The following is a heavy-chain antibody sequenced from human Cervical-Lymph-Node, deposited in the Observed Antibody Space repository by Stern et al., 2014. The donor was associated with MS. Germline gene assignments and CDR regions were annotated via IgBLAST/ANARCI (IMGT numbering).Heavy chain of an antibody. CDR1: GYTFTYRY. V-gene: IGHV1-45*02. J-gene: IGHJ3*01. CDR3: ARSALYGDPHSFDS. D-gene: IGHD2-21*02. Sequence: VQLLQSGAEVKKTGSSVQISCKASGYTFTYRYLHWVRQAPGQAPEWMGWITPYNGNIKYAQKFQGRLTITREMSLSTIYMELSSLRSDDTAMYYCARSALYGDPHSFDSWGQGTQVSVSA. CDR2: ITPYNGNI.